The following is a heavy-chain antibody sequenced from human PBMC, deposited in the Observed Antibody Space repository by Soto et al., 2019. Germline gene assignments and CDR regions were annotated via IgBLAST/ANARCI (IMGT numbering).Heavy chain of an antibody. J-gene: IGHJ6*02. CDR3: AKVFRPTGFWSGYYRPRRGLYGMDV. D-gene: IGHD3-3*01. Sequence: GGSLRLSCAASGFTFSSYGMHWVRQAPGKGLEWVAVISYDGSNKYYADSVKGRFTISRDNSKNTLYLQMNSLRAEDTAVYYCAKVFRPTGFWSGYYRPRRGLYGMDVWGQGTTVTVSS. CDR1: GFTFSSYG. V-gene: IGHV3-30*18. CDR2: ISYDGSNK.